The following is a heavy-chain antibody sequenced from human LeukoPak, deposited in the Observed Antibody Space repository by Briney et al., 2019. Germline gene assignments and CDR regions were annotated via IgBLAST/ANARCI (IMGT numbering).Heavy chain of an antibody. J-gene: IGHJ4*01. D-gene: IGHD5-18*01. V-gene: IGHV4-39*01. CDR3: ARRVDTARGIPDRYFDD. CDR2: IYYSGST. Sequence: PSETLSLTCTVSGGSISSSSYYWGWIRQPPGKGLEWIGSIYYSGSTYYNPSLKSRVTISVDTSKNQFSLKLSSVTAADTAVYYCARRVDTARGIPDRYFDDWGQGTLVTVSS. CDR1: GGSISSSSYY.